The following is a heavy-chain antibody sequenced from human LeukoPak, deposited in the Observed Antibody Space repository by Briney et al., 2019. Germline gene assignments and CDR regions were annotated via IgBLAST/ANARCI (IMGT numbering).Heavy chain of an antibody. D-gene: IGHD3-16*01. CDR2: IDPDGSVA. Sequence: TGGSLRLSCEASGFSLSNHWMHWVRQAPRKGLVWVAHIDPDGSVANYVDSVKGRFTISRDHAKNTPYLQRDSLRAEDTVVYYCARELGRGGSAFDVWGQGTMVTVSS. V-gene: IGHV3-74*01. CDR1: GFSLSNHW. J-gene: IGHJ3*01. CDR3: ARELGRGGSAFDV.